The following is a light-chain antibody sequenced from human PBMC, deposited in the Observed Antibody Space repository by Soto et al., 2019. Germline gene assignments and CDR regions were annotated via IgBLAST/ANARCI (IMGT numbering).Light chain of an antibody. J-gene: IGKJ1*01. CDR3: QQYGNSPWT. V-gene: IGKV3-20*01. CDR1: QSVSSSY. Sequence: EVVLTQSPGTLALSRGERATLSCRASQSVSSSYLARYQHRPGQAPRLLIFGASSRATGIPDRFSGTGSGTDFTLTISRLEPEDFAVYYCQQYGNSPWTFGQGTKVDIK. CDR2: GAS.